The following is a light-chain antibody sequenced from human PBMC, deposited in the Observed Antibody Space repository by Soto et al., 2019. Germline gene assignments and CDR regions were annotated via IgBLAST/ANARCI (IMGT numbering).Light chain of an antibody. CDR2: DAS. CDR3: QQYDNLSLT. V-gene: IGKV1-33*01. J-gene: IGKJ4*02. CDR1: QDISNY. Sequence: IQMTQSPSSLSASVGYRFTITCQASQDISNYLNWYQQKPGKAPKLLIYDASNLETGVPSRFSGSGSGTDFTFTISSLQPEDIATYYCQQYDNLSLTFGGGTKVDIK.